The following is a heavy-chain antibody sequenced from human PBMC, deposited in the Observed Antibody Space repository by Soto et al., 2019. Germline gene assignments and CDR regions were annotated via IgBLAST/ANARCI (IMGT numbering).Heavy chain of an antibody. CDR2: INAGNGNT. V-gene: IGHV1-3*01. Sequence: QVQLVQSGAEVKKPGASVKVSCKASGYTFTSYAMHWVRQAPGQRLEWMGWINAGNGNTKYSQKFQGRVTITRDTSASTAYMELSSLRSEDTAVYYCARVDYYGSGSYPAFDYWGQGTLVTVSS. CDR3: ARVDYYGSGSYPAFDY. D-gene: IGHD3-10*01. CDR1: GYTFTSYA. J-gene: IGHJ4*02.